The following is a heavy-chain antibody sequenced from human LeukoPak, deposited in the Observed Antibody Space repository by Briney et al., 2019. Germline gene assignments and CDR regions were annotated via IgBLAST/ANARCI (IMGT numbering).Heavy chain of an antibody. D-gene: IGHD2-2*01. CDR3: ARNPIGGYYCSSGAPMDAFDL. CDR2: ISPGDSDG. CDR1: GYRYPKYC. J-gene: IGHJ3*01. V-gene: IGHV5-51*01. Sequence: GESPKTPCQGSGYRYPKYCFGWVRPVPGKGLGWMGIISPGDSDGRHSPSFRGRITVSADKSFSATFLKSSSLKASATAMYFCARNPIGGYYCSSGAPMDAFDLWGQGTMVTVSS.